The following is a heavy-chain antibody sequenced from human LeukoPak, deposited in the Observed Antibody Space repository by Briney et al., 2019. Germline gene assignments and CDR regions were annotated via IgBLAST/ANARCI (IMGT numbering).Heavy chain of an antibody. J-gene: IGHJ4*02. Sequence: PSETLSLTCTVSGGSISSSSYYWGWTRQPPGKGLEWIGSIYYSGSTYYNPSLKSRVTISVDTSKNHFSLKLTSVTAADTAVYYCAREHYYDSTAYLDWGQGTLVSVSS. CDR3: AREHYYDSTAYLD. CDR2: IYYSGST. CDR1: GGSISSSSYY. V-gene: IGHV4-39*02. D-gene: IGHD3-22*01.